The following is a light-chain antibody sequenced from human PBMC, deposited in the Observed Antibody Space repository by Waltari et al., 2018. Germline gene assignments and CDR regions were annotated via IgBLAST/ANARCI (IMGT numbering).Light chain of an antibody. Sequence: QSALTQPRSVSGSPGQSVTIPCTGTSGDVGGHNFVSWYQQHPGKAPKLIIYAVTKRPSGVPDRFSGSKSGNTASLTISGLQAEDEADYYCCSYAGVYLYVFGTGTKVTVL. CDR2: AVT. J-gene: IGLJ1*01. V-gene: IGLV2-11*01. CDR1: SGDVGGHNF. CDR3: CSYAGVYLYV.